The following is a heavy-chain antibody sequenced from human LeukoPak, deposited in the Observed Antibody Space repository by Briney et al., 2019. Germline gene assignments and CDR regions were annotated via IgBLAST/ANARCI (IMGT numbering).Heavy chain of an antibody. CDR1: GGSISSGDYY. J-gene: IGHJ3*02. D-gene: IGHD4-17*01. V-gene: IGHV4-30-4*01. Sequence: SQTLSLTCTVSGGSISSGDYYWSWIRQPPGKGLEWIGYIYYSGSTYYNPSLKSRVTISVDTSKNQFSLKLSSVTAADTAVYYCASTTGRRRAFDTWGQGTMVTVSS. CDR3: ASTTGRRRAFDT. CDR2: IYYSGST.